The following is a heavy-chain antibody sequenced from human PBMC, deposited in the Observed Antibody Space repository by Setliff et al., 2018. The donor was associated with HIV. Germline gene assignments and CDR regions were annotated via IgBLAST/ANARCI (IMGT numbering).Heavy chain of an antibody. CDR1: GGSISNNY. CDR3: TRLAGGYADY. Sequence: SETLSLTCNVSGGSISNNYWSWIRQPPGKGLEWIGYIHYSGNTKYNPSLKSRVTISVDTSKNQFSLKMSSVTAADTAVYYCTRLAGGYADYWGQGTLVTVSS. J-gene: IGHJ4*02. V-gene: IGHV4-59*08. D-gene: IGHD5-12*01. CDR2: IHYSGNT.